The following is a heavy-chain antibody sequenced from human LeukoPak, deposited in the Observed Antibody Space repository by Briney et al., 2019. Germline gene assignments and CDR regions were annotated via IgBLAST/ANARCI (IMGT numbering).Heavy chain of an antibody. J-gene: IGHJ4*02. D-gene: IGHD6-13*01. CDR1: GGSFSGYY. V-gene: IGHV4-34*01. CDR3: ARFSSSLGYFDY. Sequence: SETLSLTCAVYGGSFSGYYWSWIRQPPGKGLEWIGEINHSGSTNYNPSLKGRVTISVDTSKNQFSLKLSSVTAADTAVYYCARFSSSLGYFDYWGQGTLVTVSS. CDR2: INHSGST.